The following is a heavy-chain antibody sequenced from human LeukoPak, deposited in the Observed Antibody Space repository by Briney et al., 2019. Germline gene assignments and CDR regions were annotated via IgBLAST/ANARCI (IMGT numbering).Heavy chain of an antibody. CDR2: INWSGNIT. CDR1: GFRFNTYG. J-gene: IGHJ4*02. CDR3: ARDPPYSGSYYVLDY. D-gene: IGHD1-26*01. Sequence: GGSLRLSCAASGFRFNTYGVNWVRQAPGKGLEWVSGINWSGNITRYADSVEGRFTISRDNAKNSLYLQMNSLRAEDTALYYCARDPPYSGSYYVLDYWGQGTLVTVSS. V-gene: IGHV3-20*04.